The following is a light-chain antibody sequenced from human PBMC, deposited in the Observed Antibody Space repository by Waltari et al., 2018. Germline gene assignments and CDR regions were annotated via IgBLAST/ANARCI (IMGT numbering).Light chain of an antibody. Sequence: DIQMTQSPSSLSASVGARVTLTCRASQGISNWLAWYQQKPGKAPKLLIYRTSNLQTGVPSRFSGSGSGTDFTLTINSLQPEDIATYYCQQHDNSPPYSFGQGTKVDIK. V-gene: IGKV1-33*01. CDR2: RTS. J-gene: IGKJ2*03. CDR1: QGISNW. CDR3: QQHDNSPPYS.